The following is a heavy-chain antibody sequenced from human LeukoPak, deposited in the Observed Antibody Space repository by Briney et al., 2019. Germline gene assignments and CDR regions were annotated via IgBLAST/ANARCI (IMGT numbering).Heavy chain of an antibody. V-gene: IGHV6-1*01. J-gene: IGHJ4*02. CDR3: ARDEGNTGWYTFDY. Sequence: SQTLLLTCAISGESVSSINGAWNWIRQSPSRGLEWLGRTYYRSKWFYDYAVSMKGRINISPDTSQNLFSLQLTSVTPDDTAVYYCARDEGNTGWYTFDYWGQGTLVTVSS. D-gene: IGHD6-19*01. CDR1: GESVSSINGA. CDR2: TYYRSKWFY.